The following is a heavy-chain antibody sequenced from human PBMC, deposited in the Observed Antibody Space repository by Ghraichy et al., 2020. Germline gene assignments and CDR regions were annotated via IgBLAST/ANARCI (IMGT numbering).Heavy chain of an antibody. Sequence: GGSLRLSCAASGLTFSNVWMSWVRQAPGKGLEWVGRIKTKTDGEATDYAAPVKGRFIISRDDSKNTLYLQMSSLKTEDTAVYYCATAGRGPSLYYYYYGMDVWVQGTTVTVSS. V-gene: IGHV3-15*01. CDR2: IKTKTDGEAT. CDR1: GLTFSNVW. J-gene: IGHJ6*02. D-gene: IGHD3-10*01. CDR3: ATAGRGPSLYYYYYGMDV.